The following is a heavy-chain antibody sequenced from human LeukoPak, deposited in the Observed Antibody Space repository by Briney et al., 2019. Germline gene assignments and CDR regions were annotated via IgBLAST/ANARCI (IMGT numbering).Heavy chain of an antibody. CDR2: IKQDGSAK. CDR3: ARVVYSSSWYDY. J-gene: IGHJ4*02. CDR1: GFTFSSYW. D-gene: IGHD6-13*01. Sequence: GGSLRLSCAASGFTFSSYWMSWVRQAPGKGLEWVANIKQDGSAKYYLDSVKGRFTISRDNAKNSLYLQMNSLRAEDTAVYYCARVVYSSSWYDYWGQGTLVTVSS. V-gene: IGHV3-7*01.